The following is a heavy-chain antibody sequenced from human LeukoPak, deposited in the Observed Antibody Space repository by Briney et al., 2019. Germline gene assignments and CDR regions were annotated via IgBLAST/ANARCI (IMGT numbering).Heavy chain of an antibody. CDR2: IKQDGSDK. V-gene: IGHV3-7*02. CDR3: ARYRGSGWFAP. CDR1: GFPFSSHW. Sequence: GGSLRLSCAASGFPFSSHWMTWVRQAPGRGLEWVASIKQDGSDKYYVDSVKGRFTISRDNAKNSLYLQMNSLTVEDTGVYYCARYRGSGWFAPWGQGTPVTASS. J-gene: IGHJ5*02. D-gene: IGHD2-15*01.